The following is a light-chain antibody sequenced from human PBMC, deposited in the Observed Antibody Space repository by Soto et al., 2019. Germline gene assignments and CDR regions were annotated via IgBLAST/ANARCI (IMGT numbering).Light chain of an antibody. CDR2: GAS. V-gene: IGKV3-20*01. CDR3: QQYESSPFT. Sequence: IVLTQSPGTLSLSPGERATLSCRAGQNISSNYLAWYQQKPGQAPRLLIYGASSRATDIPDRFSGGGFGTDFTLTVNRLDPEDFAVYYCQQYESSPFTFGPGTKVDIK. CDR1: QNISSNY. J-gene: IGKJ3*01.